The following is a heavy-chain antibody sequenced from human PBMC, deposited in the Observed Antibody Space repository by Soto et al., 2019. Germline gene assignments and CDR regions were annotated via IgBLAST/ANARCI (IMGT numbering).Heavy chain of an antibody. CDR1: GFTFNTYS. J-gene: IGHJ4*02. Sequence: GGSVRLSCEASGFTFNTYSMHWVRQPPGKGLEWLAAIWHDGTQKYYADSVKGRFIISRDNSKKTLYLEMSSLRAEDTAVYYCARAGGTTVTGLWHFDSWGQGTLVTVSS. CDR3: ARAGGTTVTGLWHFDS. V-gene: IGHV3-33*01. D-gene: IGHD4-17*01. CDR2: IWHDGTQK.